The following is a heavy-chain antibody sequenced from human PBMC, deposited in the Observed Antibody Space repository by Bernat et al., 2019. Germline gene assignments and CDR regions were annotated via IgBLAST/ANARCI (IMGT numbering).Heavy chain of an antibody. Sequence: QVQLVQSGAELKKPGASVKISCKASGYIFNRYYIHWVRQAPGQGLEWMGWINPNSGGTNYAQKFQGRVTMTRDTSISTAYMELSRLRSDDTAVYYCARDPELRYSIPYYYYYYGMDVWGQGTTVTVSS. CDR1: GYIFNRYY. CDR2: INPNSGGT. V-gene: IGHV1-2*02. J-gene: IGHJ6*02. D-gene: IGHD3-9*01. CDR3: ARDPELRYSIPYYYYYYGMDV.